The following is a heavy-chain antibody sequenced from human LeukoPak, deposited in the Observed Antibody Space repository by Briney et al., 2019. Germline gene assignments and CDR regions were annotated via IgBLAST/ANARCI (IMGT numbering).Heavy chain of an antibody. CDR1: GYSFTNHW. CDR3: ARLVVTGLYFFDY. CDR2: IDPRDSDT. J-gene: IGHJ4*02. V-gene: IGHV5-51*01. D-gene: IGHD2-21*02. Sequence: GESLKISCKGSGYSFTNHWIGWVRQMPGKGLEWMGIIDPRDSDTRNSPSFRGQVTMSADKSINTAFLQWSSLKASDTAMYYCARLVVTGLYFFDYWGQGTLVAVSS.